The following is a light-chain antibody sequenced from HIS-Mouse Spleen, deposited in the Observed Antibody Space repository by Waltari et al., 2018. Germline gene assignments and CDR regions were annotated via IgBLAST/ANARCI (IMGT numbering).Light chain of an antibody. CDR2: GAS. CDR3: QQYGSSPPALT. J-gene: IGKJ4*01. V-gene: IGKV3-20*01. CDR1: QSVSSSY. Sequence: EIVLTQPPGTLSLSPGERATLPCRASQSVSSSYLAWYQQKPGQAPRLLIYGASSRATGIPDRFSGSGSGTDFTLTISRLEPEDFAVYYCQQYGSSPPALTFGGGTKVEIK.